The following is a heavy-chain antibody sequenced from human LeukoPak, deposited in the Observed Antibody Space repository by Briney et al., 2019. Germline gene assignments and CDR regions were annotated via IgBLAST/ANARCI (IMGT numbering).Heavy chain of an antibody. CDR2: IYYSGST. D-gene: IGHD3-10*01. CDR1: GGSISSSSYY. Sequence: SETLSLTCTVSGGSISSSSYYWGWIRQPPGKGLEWIGSIYYSGSTYYNPSLKSRVTISVDTSKNQFSLKLSSVTAADTAVYYCARGTMVQGLDYWGQGTLVTVSS. J-gene: IGHJ4*02. V-gene: IGHV4-39*07. CDR3: ARGTMVQGLDY.